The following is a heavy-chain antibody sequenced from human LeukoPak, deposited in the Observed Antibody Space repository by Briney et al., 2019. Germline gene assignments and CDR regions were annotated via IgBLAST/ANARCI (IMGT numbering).Heavy chain of an antibody. CDR2: IKPDGNKE. CDR1: GFTFRSYW. Sequence: SGGSLRLSCAASGFTFRSYWMNWVRQAPGKGLEWVADIKPDGNKESYVDSVKGRFSISRDNAKNSLYLQMNSLRVDDTAVYYCAGEGILLGAFDIWGQGTMVTVSS. V-gene: IGHV3-7*01. J-gene: IGHJ3*02. CDR3: AGEGILLGAFDI. D-gene: IGHD2-15*01.